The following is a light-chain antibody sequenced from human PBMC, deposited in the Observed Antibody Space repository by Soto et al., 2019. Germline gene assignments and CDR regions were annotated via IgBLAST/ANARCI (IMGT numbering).Light chain of an antibody. CDR2: GAS. V-gene: IGKV3-20*01. J-gene: IGKJ5*01. CDR1: QSVSNNY. CDR3: QQYGTSPRT. Sequence: EIVLTQSPGTLSLSPGEGASLSCRASQSVSNNYLAWYQQKPGQAPRLFIYGASSRATGIPDRFSGSGSGTDFTLTISRLEPEDFAVYICQQYGTSPRTFGQGTRLEIK.